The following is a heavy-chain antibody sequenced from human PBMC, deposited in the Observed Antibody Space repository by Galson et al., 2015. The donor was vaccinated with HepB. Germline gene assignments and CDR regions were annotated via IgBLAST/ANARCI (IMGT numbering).Heavy chain of an antibody. J-gene: IGHJ5*02. CDR3: ARVTPPQKPFDP. CDR1: GGSISSYY. D-gene: IGHD1-14*01. CDR2: IYYSGST. V-gene: IGHV4-59*01. Sequence: ETLSLTCTVSGGSISSYYWSWIRQPPGKGLEWIGYIYYSGSTNYNPSLKSRVTISVDTSKNQFSLKLSSVTAADTAVYYCARVTPPQKPFDPWGQGTLVTVSS.